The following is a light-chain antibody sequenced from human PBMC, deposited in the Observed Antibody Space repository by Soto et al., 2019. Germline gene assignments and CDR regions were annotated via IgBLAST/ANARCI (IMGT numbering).Light chain of an antibody. CDR2: GAS. J-gene: IGKJ4*01. Sequence: EIVLTQSPATLSLSPGERATVSCRPGHRVSNYLAWYQQRPGQAPRLLIYGASTRATGIPARFSGSASGTEFTLTISSLQSEDFAIYYCQQYNNWPLTFGGGTKVDIK. CDR1: HRVSNY. V-gene: IGKV3-15*01. CDR3: QQYNNWPLT.